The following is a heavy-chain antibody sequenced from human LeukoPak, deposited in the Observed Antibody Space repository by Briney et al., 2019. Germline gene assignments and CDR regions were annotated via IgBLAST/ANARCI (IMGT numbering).Heavy chain of an antibody. CDR2: ISYDGSNK. CDR3: ARAGHSSGYYSVFRYFDY. D-gene: IGHD3-22*01. V-gene: IGHV3-30-3*01. J-gene: IGHJ4*02. Sequence: GRSLRLSCAASGFTFSSYAMRWVRQAPGKGLEWVAVISYDGSNKYYADSVKGRFTISRDNSKNTLYLQMNSLRAEDTAVYYCARAGHSSGYYSVFRYFDYWGQGTLVTVSS. CDR1: GFTFSSYA.